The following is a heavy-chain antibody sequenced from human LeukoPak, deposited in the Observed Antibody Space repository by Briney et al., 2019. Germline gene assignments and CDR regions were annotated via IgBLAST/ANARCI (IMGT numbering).Heavy chain of an antibody. V-gene: IGHV4-39*07. J-gene: IGHJ4*02. CDR1: GGSISSSSYY. CDR3: ARDLASCAGDCYSDGFDY. Sequence: PSETLSLTCTVSGGSISSSSYYWGWIRQPPGTGLEWIGNIYYSGSTYYNPSLRSRVIVSVDTSKNHFSLKMSSVTAADTAVYYCARDLASCAGDCYSDGFDYWGQGALVTVSS. D-gene: IGHD2-21*02. CDR2: IYYSGST.